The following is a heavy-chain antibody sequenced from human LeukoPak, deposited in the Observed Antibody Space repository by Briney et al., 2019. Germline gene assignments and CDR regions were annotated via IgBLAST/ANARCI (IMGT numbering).Heavy chain of an antibody. J-gene: IGHJ4*02. Sequence: GGSLRLSCAASGFTFSSYPMSWVRQASGKGLEWVSVISGSDGTTKYADSVKGRFTISRDNSKNTLSLQMNSLRAEDTAVYYCAKRGTAMAAGDYWGQGTLVTVSS. CDR2: ISGSDGTT. D-gene: IGHD5-18*01. CDR3: AKRGTAMAAGDY. CDR1: GFTFSSYP. V-gene: IGHV3-23*01.